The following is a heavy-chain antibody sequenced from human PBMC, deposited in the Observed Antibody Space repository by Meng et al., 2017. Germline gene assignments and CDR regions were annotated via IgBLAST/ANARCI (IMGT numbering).Heavy chain of an antibody. Sequence: VLSVTWVQNAGASCKASFTSSGTTFAGYYRDGVRRAPGQGLEWMGRINPNIGGTNYAQKFQGRVTMTSNTSISTAYKELSMLRSDDTAVYYCARMNYGTGSRRLDYWGQGTLVTVSS. V-gene: IGHV1-2*06. D-gene: IGHD3-10*01. J-gene: IGHJ4*02. CDR3: ARMNYGTGSRRLDY. CDR1: GTTFAGYY. CDR2: INPNIGGT.